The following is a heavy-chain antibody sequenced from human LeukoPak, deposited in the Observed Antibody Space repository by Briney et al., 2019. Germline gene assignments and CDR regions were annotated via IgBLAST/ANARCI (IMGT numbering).Heavy chain of an antibody. CDR1: GGSISSYY. V-gene: IGHV4-59*01. J-gene: IGHJ4*02. CDR3: ARAKGDY. Sequence: IPSETLSLTCTVSGGSISSYYWSWLRQPPGKGLEWIGYIYYSGTTNYNPSLKSRVTMSVDTSKNQFSLRLNSVTPADTAVYYCARAKGDYWGQGTLVTVSS. CDR2: IYYSGTT.